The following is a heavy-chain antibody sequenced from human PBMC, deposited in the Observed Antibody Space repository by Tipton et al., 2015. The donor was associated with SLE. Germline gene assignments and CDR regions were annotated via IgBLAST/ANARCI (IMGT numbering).Heavy chain of an antibody. J-gene: IGHJ3*02. V-gene: IGHV3-30*04. CDR3: ARPVVPAALDAFDI. CDR2: ISYDGSNK. CDR1: GFIFSGYA. Sequence: SLRLSCAASGFIFSGYAMHWVRQAPGKGLEWVAVISYDGSNKYYADSVKGRFTISRDNSKNALYLQMNSLRAEDTAVYYCARPVVPAALDAFDIWGQGTMVTVSS. D-gene: IGHD2-2*01.